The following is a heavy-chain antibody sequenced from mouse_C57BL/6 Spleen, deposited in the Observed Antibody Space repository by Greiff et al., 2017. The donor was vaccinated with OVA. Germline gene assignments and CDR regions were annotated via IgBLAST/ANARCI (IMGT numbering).Heavy chain of an antibody. V-gene: IGHV1-19*01. CDR2: INPYNGGT. J-gene: IGHJ2*01. CDR3: ARLGDYFDY. Sequence: EVKLVESGPVLVKPGASVKMSCKASGYTFTDYYMNWVKQSHGKSLEWIGVINPYNGGTSYNQKFKGKATLTVDKSSSTAYMELNSLTSEDSAVYYCARLGDYFDYWGQGTTLTVSS. CDR1: GYTFTDYY. D-gene: IGHD3-3*01.